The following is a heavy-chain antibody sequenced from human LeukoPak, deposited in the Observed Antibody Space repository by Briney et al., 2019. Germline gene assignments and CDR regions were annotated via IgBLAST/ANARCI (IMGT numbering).Heavy chain of an antibody. CDR1: GGTFSNYD. D-gene: IGHD6-13*01. CDR3: ALSAEKQLVYFDF. V-gene: IGHV1-69*05. J-gene: IGHJ4*02. Sequence: SVKVSCKASGGTFSNYDVTWVRQAPGQGLEWMGRIIPVFDTAKYAQNFQGRVTMTTDESSSTAYMELYSLRSEDTAVYYCALSAEKQLVYFDFWGQGTLVTVSS. CDR2: IIPVFDTA.